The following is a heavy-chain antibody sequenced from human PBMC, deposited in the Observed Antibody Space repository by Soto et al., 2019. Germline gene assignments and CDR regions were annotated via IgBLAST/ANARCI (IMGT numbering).Heavy chain of an antibody. V-gene: IGHV3-30*03. Sequence: SLRLSCAASGFTFSSDGMHWGRQAPGKWLEWVAGISYDGSNKYYADSGNGRFTISRDNSKNTLYLQMNSLRAEDTAVYYCAIGGYKWELLPDDAFDIWGQGTMVTVSS. D-gene: IGHD1-26*01. CDR3: AIGGYKWELLPDDAFDI. J-gene: IGHJ3*02. CDR1: GFTFSSDG. CDR2: ISYDGSNK.